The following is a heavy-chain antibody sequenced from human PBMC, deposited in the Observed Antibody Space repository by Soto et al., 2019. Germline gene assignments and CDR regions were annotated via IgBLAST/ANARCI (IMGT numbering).Heavy chain of an antibody. Sequence: SETLSLTCAVSGCSVSSGSYYWSWIRQPPGKGLEWIGYIYYSGSTNYNPSLKSRVTISVDTPKNQFSLKLSSVTAADTAVYYCARWGATTAYYYYGMDVWGQGTTVTVSS. CDR1: GCSVSSGSYY. D-gene: IGHD1-26*01. J-gene: IGHJ6*02. V-gene: IGHV4-61*01. CDR3: ARWGATTAYYYYGMDV. CDR2: IYYSGST.